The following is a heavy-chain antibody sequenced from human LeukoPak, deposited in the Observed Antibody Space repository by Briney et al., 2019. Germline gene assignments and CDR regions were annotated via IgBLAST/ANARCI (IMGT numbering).Heavy chain of an antibody. Sequence: ASVKVSCKASGYTFTGYYMHWVRQAPGQGLEWMGWINPNSGGTNYAQKFQGRVTMTRDTSIGTAYMELSRLRSDDTAVYYCAREPPYCSSTSCYRGGFVYWGQGTLVTVSS. J-gene: IGHJ4*02. D-gene: IGHD2-2*02. CDR2: INPNSGGT. CDR3: AREPPYCSSTSCYRGGFVY. V-gene: IGHV1-2*02. CDR1: GYTFTGYY.